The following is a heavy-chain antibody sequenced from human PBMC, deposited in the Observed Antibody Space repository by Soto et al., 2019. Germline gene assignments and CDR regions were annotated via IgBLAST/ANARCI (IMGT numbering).Heavy chain of an antibody. J-gene: IGHJ5*02. V-gene: IGHV4-4*07. CDR3: ATGRSEVVPGAMDT. CDR2: IYPTGST. Sequence: QVQLQESGPGPVKPSETLSLSCTVSGGSFSSHYCNWVRESAGKGLEWIGRIYPTGSTTYNPSLKSRLTMSVDTSKNQFSLRLTSMTAADTAVYYCATGRSEVVPGAMDTWGQGTLVTVSS. CDR1: GGSFSSHY. D-gene: IGHD2-2*01.